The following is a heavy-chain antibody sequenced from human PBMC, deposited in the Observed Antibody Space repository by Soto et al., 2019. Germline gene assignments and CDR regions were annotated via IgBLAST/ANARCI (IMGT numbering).Heavy chain of an antibody. Sequence: QVQLVQSGADVQKPGASVKVSCKASGYTFSDYGISWVRQAPGQGLEWMGWISSKNGNTNFAQKFRGRVTMTTDTSTITVYMELRSLKPDDTAVYYCAREPPETPPDYWGQGTLVTVSS. CDR1: GYTFSDYG. CDR2: ISSKNGNT. V-gene: IGHV1-18*01. J-gene: IGHJ4*02. CDR3: AREPPETPPDY.